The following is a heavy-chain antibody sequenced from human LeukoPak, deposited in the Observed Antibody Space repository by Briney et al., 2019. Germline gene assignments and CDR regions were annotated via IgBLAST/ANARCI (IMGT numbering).Heavy chain of an antibody. CDR1: GFTFSSYN. V-gene: IGHV3-74*01. J-gene: IGHJ4*02. Sequence: GGSLRLSCAASGFTFSSYNMHWVRQAPGKGPVWVSRINAEGDYTHYADSVKGRFSIFRDNAKNILYLQMNSLRVEDTAVYYCTRDLNFVQGDYWGQGTLVTVSS. D-gene: IGHD3-16*02. CDR2: INAEGDYT. CDR3: TRDLNFVQGDY.